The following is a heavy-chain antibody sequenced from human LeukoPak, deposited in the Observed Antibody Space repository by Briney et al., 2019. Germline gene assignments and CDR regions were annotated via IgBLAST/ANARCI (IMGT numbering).Heavy chain of an antibody. D-gene: IGHD5-18*01. CDR3: ARLVDTATPGSLGYYGMDV. CDR2: IIPIFGTA. CDR1: GYTFSSYA. Sequence: GASVKVSCKASGYTFSSYAISWVRQAPGQGLEWMGGIIPIFGTANYAQKFQGRVTITADESTSTAYMELSSLRSEDTAVYYCARLVDTATPGSLGYYGMDVWGQGTTVTVSS. V-gene: IGHV1-69*13. J-gene: IGHJ6*02.